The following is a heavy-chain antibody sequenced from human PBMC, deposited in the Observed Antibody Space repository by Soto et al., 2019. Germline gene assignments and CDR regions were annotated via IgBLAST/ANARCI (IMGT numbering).Heavy chain of an antibody. D-gene: IGHD2-2*01. V-gene: IGHV1-46*01. Sequence: ASVKVSCKASGYTFTSYYMHWVRQAPGQGLEWMGIINPSGGSTSYAQKFQGRVTMTRDTSTSTVYMELSSLRSEDTAVYYCALKYDIVVGIDAFDIWGQGTMVTVSS. CDR3: ALKYDIVVGIDAFDI. J-gene: IGHJ3*02. CDR1: GYTFTSYY. CDR2: INPSGGST.